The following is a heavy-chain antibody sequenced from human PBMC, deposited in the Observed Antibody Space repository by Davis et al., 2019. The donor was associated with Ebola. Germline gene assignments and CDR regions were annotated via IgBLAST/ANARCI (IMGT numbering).Heavy chain of an antibody. CDR1: GFTFTTYA. V-gene: IGHV3-23*01. CDR2: ISSGVGVP. CDR3: ARGSRYWYFDL. J-gene: IGHJ2*01. Sequence: GGSLRLSCAASGFTFTTYAMMWVRQAPGKGLEWVSSISSGVGVPYYADSVKDRFTISRDNSKNTLFLQMNSLRVEDTAVYYCARGSRYWYFDLWGRGTLVTVSS.